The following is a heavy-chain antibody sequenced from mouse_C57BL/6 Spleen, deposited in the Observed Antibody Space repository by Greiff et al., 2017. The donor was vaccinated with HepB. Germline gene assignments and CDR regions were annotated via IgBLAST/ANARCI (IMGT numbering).Heavy chain of an antibody. V-gene: IGHV1-5*01. CDR3: TRGNSNYVHYAMDY. J-gene: IGHJ4*01. D-gene: IGHD2-5*01. CDR1: GYTFTSYW. Sequence: VQLQQSGTVLARPGASVKMSCKTSGYTFTSYWMHWVKQRPGQGLEWIGAIYPGNSDTSYNQKFKGKAKLTAVTSASTAYMELSSLTNEDSAVYYCTRGNSNYVHYAMDYWGQGTSVTVSS. CDR2: IYPGNSDT.